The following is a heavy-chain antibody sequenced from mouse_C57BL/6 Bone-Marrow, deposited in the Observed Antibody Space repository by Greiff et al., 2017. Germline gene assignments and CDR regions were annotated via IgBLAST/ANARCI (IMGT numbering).Heavy chain of an antibody. CDR3: ARPYYSNYWYFDV. J-gene: IGHJ1*03. D-gene: IGHD2-5*01. CDR2: IYPGSGST. CDR1: GYTFTSYW. Sequence: QVQLQQPGAELVKPGASVKMSCKASGYTFTSYWITWVKQRPGQGLEWIGDIYPGSGSTNYNEEFKSKATLTVDTSSSTAYMQLSRLTAEVSAVYYCARPYYSNYWYFDVWGTGTTVTVTS. V-gene: IGHV1-55*01.